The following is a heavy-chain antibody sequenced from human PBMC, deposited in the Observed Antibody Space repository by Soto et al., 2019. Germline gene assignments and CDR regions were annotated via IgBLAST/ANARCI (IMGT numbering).Heavy chain of an antibody. Sequence: PGGSPRLSCAASGFTFSSYGMHWVRQAPGKGLEWVAVIWYDGSNKYYADSVKGRFTISRDNSKNTLYLQMNSLRAEDTAVYYCARDDGYDILTGYYPAFDIWGQGTMVTVSS. CDR1: GFTFSSYG. D-gene: IGHD3-9*01. V-gene: IGHV3-33*01. CDR3: ARDDGYDILTGYYPAFDI. CDR2: IWYDGSNK. J-gene: IGHJ3*02.